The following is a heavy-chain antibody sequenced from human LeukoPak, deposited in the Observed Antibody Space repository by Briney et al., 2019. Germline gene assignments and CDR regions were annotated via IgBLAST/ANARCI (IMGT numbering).Heavy chain of an antibody. V-gene: IGHV3-23*01. J-gene: IGHJ1*01. CDR3: ASSSSWTPEYFQH. Sequence: PGGSLTLSCAASGFTFSSYAMSWVRQAPGKGLEWVSAISGSGGSTYYADSVKGRFTISRDNSKNTLYLQMNSLRAEDTAVYYCASSSSWTPEYFQHWGQGTLVTVSS. CDR1: GFTFSSYA. CDR2: ISGSGGST. D-gene: IGHD6-13*01.